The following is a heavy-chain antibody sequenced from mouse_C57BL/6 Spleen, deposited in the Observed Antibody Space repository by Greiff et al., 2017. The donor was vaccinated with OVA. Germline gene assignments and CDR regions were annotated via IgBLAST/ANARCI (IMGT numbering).Heavy chain of an antibody. CDR3: ARLGITTVVATRAMDY. J-gene: IGHJ4*01. CDR1: GYTFTSYW. V-gene: IGHV1-50*01. Sequence: QVQLQQPGAELVKPGASVKLSCKASGYTFTSYWMQWVKQRPGQGLEGIGEIDPSDSYTNYNQKLKGKATLTVDTSSSTAYMQLSSLTSEDSAVYYCARLGITTVVATRAMDYWGQGTSVTVSS. D-gene: IGHD1-1*01. CDR2: IDPSDSYT.